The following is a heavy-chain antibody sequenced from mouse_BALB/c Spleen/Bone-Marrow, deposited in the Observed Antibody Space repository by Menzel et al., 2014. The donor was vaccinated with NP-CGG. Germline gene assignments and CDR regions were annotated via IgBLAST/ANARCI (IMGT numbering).Heavy chain of an antibody. Sequence: EVQVVESGGGLVQPGGSLRLSCTTSGFTFTDYYMSWVRQPPGKALEWLAFIRNKAYGYTTEYSASVRGRLTISRDNSQSILYLQMNTLRAEDSATYYCARFPMDYWGQGTSVTVSS. J-gene: IGHJ4*01. CDR2: IRNKAYGYTT. CDR1: GFTFTDYY. V-gene: IGHV7-3*02. CDR3: ARFPMDY.